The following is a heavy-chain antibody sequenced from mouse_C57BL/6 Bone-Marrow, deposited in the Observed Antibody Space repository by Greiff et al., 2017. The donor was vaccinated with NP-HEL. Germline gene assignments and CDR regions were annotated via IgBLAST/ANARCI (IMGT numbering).Heavy chain of an antibody. J-gene: IGHJ3*01. CDR3: ARSYYYGSRTWGAWFAY. V-gene: IGHV1-50*01. CDR2: IDPSDSYT. D-gene: IGHD1-1*01. CDR1: GYTFTSYW. Sequence: QVQLQQPGAELVKPGASVKLSCKASGYTFTSYWMQWVKQRPGQGLEWIGEIDPSDSYTNYNQKFKGKATLTVDTSSSTAYMQLSSLTSEDSAVYYCARSYYYGSRTWGAWFAYWGQGTLVTVSA.